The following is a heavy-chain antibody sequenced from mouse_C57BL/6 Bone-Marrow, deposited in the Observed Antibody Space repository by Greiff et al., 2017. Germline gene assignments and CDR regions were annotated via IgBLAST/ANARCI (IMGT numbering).Heavy chain of an antibody. CDR1: GYAFSSSW. CDR2: IYPGDGDT. V-gene: IGHV1-82*01. Sequence: QVQLQQSGPELVKPGASVKISCKASGYAFSSSWMNWVKQRPGKGLEWIGRIYPGDGDTNYNGKFKGKATLTADKSSSTAYMQLSSLTSEDSAVYFCAKMGYYGSSYVDWFAYWGQGTLVTVSA. J-gene: IGHJ3*01. CDR3: AKMGYYGSSYVDWFAY. D-gene: IGHD1-1*01.